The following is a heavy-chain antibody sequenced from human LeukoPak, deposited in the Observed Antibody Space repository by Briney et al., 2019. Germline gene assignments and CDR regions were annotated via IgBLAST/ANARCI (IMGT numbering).Heavy chain of an antibody. Sequence: PGGSLRLSCAASGFTFSSYSMNWVRQAPGKGLEWVSYISSSSSTIYYADSVKGRFTISRDNAKYSLYLQMNSLRAEDTAVYYCARDSFRLWFDYWGQGTLVTVSS. D-gene: IGHD5-18*01. J-gene: IGHJ4*02. V-gene: IGHV3-48*01. CDR1: GFTFSSYS. CDR3: ARDSFRLWFDY. CDR2: ISSSSSTI.